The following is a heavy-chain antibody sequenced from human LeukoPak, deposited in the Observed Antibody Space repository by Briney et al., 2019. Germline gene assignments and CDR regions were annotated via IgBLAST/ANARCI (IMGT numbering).Heavy chain of an antibody. J-gene: IGHJ5*02. CDR3: AKDLSSGSYPNWFDP. Sequence: GRSLRLSCAASGFTFSSYGMHWVRQAPGKGLEWVAVISYDGSNKYYADSVKGRFTLSRDNSKNTLYLQMNSLRAEDTAVYYCAKDLSSGSYPNWFDPGAREPWSPSPQ. D-gene: IGHD3-10*01. CDR2: ISYDGSNK. CDR1: GFTFSSYG. V-gene: IGHV3-30*18.